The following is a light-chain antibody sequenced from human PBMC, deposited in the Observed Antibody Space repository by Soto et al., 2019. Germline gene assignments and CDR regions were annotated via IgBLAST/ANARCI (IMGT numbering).Light chain of an antibody. V-gene: IGLV4-69*01. J-gene: IGLJ2*01. CDR3: QTWGPWYVV. CDR2: LNSDGSH. Sequence: QLVLTQSPSASASLGASVKLTCTLSSGHSSYAIAWHQQQPEKGPRYLMKLNSDGSHSKGDGIPDRFSGSSSGAERYLTISSLQSEDEADYYCQTWGPWYVVFGGGTKLTVL. CDR1: SGHSSYA.